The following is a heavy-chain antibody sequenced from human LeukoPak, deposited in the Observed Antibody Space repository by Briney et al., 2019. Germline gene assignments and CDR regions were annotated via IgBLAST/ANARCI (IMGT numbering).Heavy chain of an antibody. CDR1: GYTFTSYD. V-gene: IGHV1-8*03. CDR2: MNPNSGNT. Sequence: ASVKVSCKASGYTFTSYDINWVRQATGQGLEWMGWMNPNSGNTGYAQKFQGRVTITRNTSISTAYMELSGLRSEATAVYYCARVITHFNWFDPWGQGTLVTVSS. CDR3: ARVITHFNWFDP. D-gene: IGHD1-20*01. J-gene: IGHJ5*02.